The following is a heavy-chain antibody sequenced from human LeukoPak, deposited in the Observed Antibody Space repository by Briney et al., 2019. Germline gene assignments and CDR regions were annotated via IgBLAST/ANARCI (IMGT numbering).Heavy chain of an antibody. V-gene: IGHV5-51*01. Sequence: GESLKISCKGAGYSFTSYWIAWVRQMPGKGPEWMGIIYPGDSDTRYSPSFQGQVTISADKSISTAYLQWSSLKASDTAMYYCARQYGGVAGPLDYWGPGTLVTVSS. J-gene: IGHJ4*02. CDR1: GYSFTSYW. CDR3: ARQYGGVAGPLDY. D-gene: IGHD2-8*02. CDR2: IYPGDSDT.